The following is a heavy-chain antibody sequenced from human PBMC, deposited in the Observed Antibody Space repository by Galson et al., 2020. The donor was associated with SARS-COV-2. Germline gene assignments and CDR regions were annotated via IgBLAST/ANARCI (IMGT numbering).Heavy chain of an antibody. CDR2: IIPILGIA. CDR3: ARDGVGHSYCSGGSCYWEGDY. D-gene: IGHD2-15*01. CDR1: GGTFSSYT. V-gene: IGHV1-69*04. J-gene: IGHJ4*02. Sequence: SVKVSCKASGGTFSSYTISWVRQAPGQGLEWMGRIIPILGIANYAQKFQGRVTITADKSTSTAYMELSSLRSEDTAVYYWARDGVGHSYCSGGSCYWEGDYWGQGTLFTVSS.